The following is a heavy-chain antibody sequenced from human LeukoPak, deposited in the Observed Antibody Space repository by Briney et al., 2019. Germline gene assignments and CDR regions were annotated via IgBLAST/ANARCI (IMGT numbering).Heavy chain of an antibody. CDR3: AKDWDYYDSSGYSSPLDY. J-gene: IGHJ4*02. Sequence: PGRSLRLSCAASGFTFDDYAMPWVRQAPGKGLEWVSGISGSGDNTYYADSVKGRFTISRDNSKNTLYLQMNSLRAEDTAIYYCAKDWDYYDSSGYSSPLDYWGQGTLVTVSS. CDR2: ISGSGDNT. V-gene: IGHV3-23*01. CDR1: GFTFDDYA. D-gene: IGHD3-22*01.